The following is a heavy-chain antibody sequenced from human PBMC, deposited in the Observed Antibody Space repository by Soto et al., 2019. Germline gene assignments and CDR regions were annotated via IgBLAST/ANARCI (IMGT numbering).Heavy chain of an antibody. CDR3: ARESEDLTSNFDY. V-gene: IGHV3-30*03. CDR2: ISYDGSNK. CDR1: GFTFSSYG. Sequence: GGSLRLSCAASGFTFSSYGMHWIRQSPGKGLEWVAVISYDGSNKYYADSVKGRFTISRDNSKNTLYLQMNSLRAEDTAVYYCARESEDLTSNFDYWGQGTLVTVSS. J-gene: IGHJ4*02.